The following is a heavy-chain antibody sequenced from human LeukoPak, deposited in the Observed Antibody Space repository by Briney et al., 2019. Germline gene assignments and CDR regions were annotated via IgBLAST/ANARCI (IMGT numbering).Heavy chain of an antibody. J-gene: IGHJ4*02. CDR1: GGTFSSYA. CDR2: IIPIFGTA. D-gene: IGHD6-13*01. Sequence: GASVKVSCKASGGTFSSYAISWVRQAPGQGLEWMGGIIPIFGTANYAQKLQGRVTITADESTSTAYMELRSLRSDDTAVYYCARDEIGIAAAGLDYWGQGTLVTVSS. CDR3: ARDEIGIAAAGLDY. V-gene: IGHV1-69*13.